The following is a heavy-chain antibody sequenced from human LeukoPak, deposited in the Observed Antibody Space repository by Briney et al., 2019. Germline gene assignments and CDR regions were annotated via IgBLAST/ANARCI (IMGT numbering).Heavy chain of an antibody. CDR3: ARDYLLVGATGGGAFDI. J-gene: IGHJ3*02. CDR2: INPSGGST. D-gene: IGHD1-26*01. V-gene: IGHV1-46*01. CDR1: GYTFTSYY. Sequence: ASVKVSCKASGYTFTSYYMHWVRQAPGQGLEWMGIINPSGGSTSYAQKFQGRVTMTRDTSTSTVYMELSSLRSEDTAVYYCARDYLLVGATGGGAFDIWGQGTMVTVSS.